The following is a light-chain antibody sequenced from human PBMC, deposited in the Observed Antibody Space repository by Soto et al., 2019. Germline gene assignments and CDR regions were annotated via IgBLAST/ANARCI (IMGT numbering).Light chain of an antibody. CDR1: QTVRSW. J-gene: IGKJ4*01. CDR2: KAS. Sequence: SGYVGYRFTITCLASQTVRSWLAWYQQKPGKAPKLLIYKASTLKSGVPSRFSGSGSGTEFTLTISSLQPEDFATYYCLQHNSYPLTFAGGSNVDIK. CDR3: LQHNSYPLT. V-gene: IGKV1-5*03.